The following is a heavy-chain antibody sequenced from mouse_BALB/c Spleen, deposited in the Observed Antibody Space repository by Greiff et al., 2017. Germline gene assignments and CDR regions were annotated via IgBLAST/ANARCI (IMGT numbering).Heavy chain of an antibody. J-gene: IGHJ2*01. CDR3: ATIYYDYDFFDY. V-gene: IGHV1-80*01. D-gene: IGHD2-4*01. CDR1: GYAFSSYW. CDR2: IYPGDGDT. Sequence: VQLQQSGAELVRPGSSVKISCKASGYAFSSYWMNWVKQRPGQGLEWIGQIYPGDGDTNYNGKFKGKATLTADKSSSTAYMQRSSLTSEDSAVYFCATIYYDYDFFDYWGQGTTLTVSS.